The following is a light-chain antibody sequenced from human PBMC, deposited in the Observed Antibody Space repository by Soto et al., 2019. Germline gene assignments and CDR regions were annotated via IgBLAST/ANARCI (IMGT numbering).Light chain of an antibody. CDR2: EVS. Sequence: QSALTQPASVSGSPGQSITISCTVTSSDVGNYKYVSWYQQHPGKAPILMIYEVSNRPSGVSNRFSGSKSGNTASLTISGLQAEDETDYYCFSYTSSGTYVFGTGTKLTVL. J-gene: IGLJ1*01. CDR3: FSYTSSGTYV. CDR1: SSDVGNYKY. V-gene: IGLV2-14*01.